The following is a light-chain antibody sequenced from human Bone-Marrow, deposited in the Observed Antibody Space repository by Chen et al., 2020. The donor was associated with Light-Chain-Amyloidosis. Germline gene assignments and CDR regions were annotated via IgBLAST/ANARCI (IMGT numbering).Light chain of an antibody. CDR2: RDT. CDR3: QSADSSGTYGVI. Sequence: SYELSQLLSESVSPGLTARITCSGDVLPTKYAYWYQQKPGQAPVLVIHRDTERPSGISERFSGSSAGTTATLTISGVQAEDEADYHCQSADSSGTYGVIFGGGTKLTVL. V-gene: IGLV3-25*03. J-gene: IGLJ2*01. CDR1: VLPTKY.